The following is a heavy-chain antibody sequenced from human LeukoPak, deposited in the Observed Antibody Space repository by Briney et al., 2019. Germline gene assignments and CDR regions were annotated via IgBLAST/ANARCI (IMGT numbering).Heavy chain of an antibody. Sequence: SESLSLTCTVSGDSISSPTYYWAWIRQPPGKGLEWIGSIYYTGSSYYNSSLQSRVTIFVDTSKNQVSLKLSSVTAADTAVYYCARFYRKTYKWNDQPDYWGQGTLVTVSS. J-gene: IGHJ4*02. V-gene: IGHV4-39*07. CDR2: IYYTGSS. CDR3: ARFYRKTYKWNDQPDY. D-gene: IGHD1-20*01. CDR1: GDSISSPTYY.